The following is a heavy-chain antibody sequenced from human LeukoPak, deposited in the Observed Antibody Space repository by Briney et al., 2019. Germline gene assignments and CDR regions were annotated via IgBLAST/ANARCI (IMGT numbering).Heavy chain of an antibody. CDR3: ARRRRLEWLVDY. CDR2: IYYTGST. CDR1: GDSFTSTNSY. D-gene: IGHD3-3*01. Sequence: PSETLSLTCTVSGDSFTSTNSYWGWIRQPPGMGLEWVGSIYYTGSTYYNPSLKSRVTISLDTSKKQFSLKLSSVTAEDTAVYYCARRRRLEWLVDYWGQGTLVTVSS. J-gene: IGHJ4*02. V-gene: IGHV4-39*01.